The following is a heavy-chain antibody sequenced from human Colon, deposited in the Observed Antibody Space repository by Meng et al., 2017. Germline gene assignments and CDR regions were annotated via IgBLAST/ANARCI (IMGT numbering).Heavy chain of an antibody. CDR2: IRRDGST. D-gene: IGHD3-3*01. J-gene: IGHJ4*02. CDR3: AKGSGGEWFLDN. Sequence: GESLKISCAASGFTLSSNYAMTWVRQAPGKGLEWVSGIRRDGSTIYADAVKGRLTLSRDDSKNALYLYMNSLRDDDTAIYYCAKGSGGEWFLDNWGRGTLVTVS. CDR1: GFTLSSNYA. V-gene: IGHV3-23*01.